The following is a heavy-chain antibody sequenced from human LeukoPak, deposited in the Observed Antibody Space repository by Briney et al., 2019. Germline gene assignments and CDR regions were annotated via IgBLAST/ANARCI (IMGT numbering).Heavy chain of an antibody. CDR3: ARDHYEASAFDI. J-gene: IGHJ3*02. CDR2: IYYSGST. D-gene: IGHD3-22*01. V-gene: IGHV4-30-4*01. Sequence: SQTLSLTCTVSGGSISSGDYYWSWIRQPPGKGLEWIGYIYYSGSTYYNPSLKSRVTISVDTPKNQFSLKLSSVTAADTAVYYCARDHYEASAFDIWGQGTMVTVSS. CDR1: GGSISSGDYY.